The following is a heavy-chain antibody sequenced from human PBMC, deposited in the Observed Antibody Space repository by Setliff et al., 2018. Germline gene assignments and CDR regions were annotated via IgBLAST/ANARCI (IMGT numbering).Heavy chain of an antibody. D-gene: IGHD3-10*01. V-gene: IGHV3-21*01. CDR3: AREELWFGELASYYYYGMDV. CDR1: GFTFSSYS. CDR2: ISSSSSYI. Sequence: PGGSLRLSCAASGFTFSSYSMNWVRQAPGKGLEWVSSISSSSSYIYYADSVKGRFTISRDNAKNSLYLQMNSLRAEDTAVYYCAREELWFGELASYYYYGMDVWRQGTTVTVSS. J-gene: IGHJ6*02.